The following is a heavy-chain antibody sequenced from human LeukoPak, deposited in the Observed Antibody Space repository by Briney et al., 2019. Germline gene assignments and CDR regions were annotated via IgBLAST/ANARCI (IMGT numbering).Heavy chain of an antibody. CDR1: GGTFSCHA. J-gene: IGHJ5*02. CDR3: ATQAAAGTYWFDP. CDR2: IIPIFGTA. V-gene: IGHV1-69*05. D-gene: IGHD6-13*01. Sequence: SVKVSCKASGGTFSCHAISWVRQAPGQGLEWMGRIIPIFGTANYAQKFQGRVTITTDESTSTAYMELSSLRSEDTAVYYCATQAAAGTYWFDPWGQGTLVTVSS.